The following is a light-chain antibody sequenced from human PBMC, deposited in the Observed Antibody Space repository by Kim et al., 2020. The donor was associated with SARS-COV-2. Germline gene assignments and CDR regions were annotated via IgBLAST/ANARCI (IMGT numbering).Light chain of an antibody. Sequence: SYELTQPPSVSVPPGQTARITCSGDALPNQYAYWFQQKPGQAPVLVIYEDTERPSGIPERFSGSTSGTTVTLTISGVQAEDEADYYCQSSDSSDTFWVFGGGTQLTVL. CDR2: EDT. CDR3: QSSDSSDTFWV. J-gene: IGLJ3*02. V-gene: IGLV3-25*03. CDR1: ALPNQY.